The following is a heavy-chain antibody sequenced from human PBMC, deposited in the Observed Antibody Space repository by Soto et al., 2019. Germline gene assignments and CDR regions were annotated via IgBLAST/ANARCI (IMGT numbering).Heavy chain of an antibody. V-gene: IGHV3-23*01. CDR1: AISFNTYG. Sequence: WWSLRLSCAASAISFNTYGVTWVRQAPGKGLEWVSTVTVTGGSTYYADSVKGRFTISRDRSNYTVSLLLNSLRAEDTAVYYCAKARTHYGSGSYWFDPWGQGTLVTVSS. J-gene: IGHJ5*02. D-gene: IGHD3-10*01. CDR3: AKARTHYGSGSYWFDP. CDR2: VTVTGGST.